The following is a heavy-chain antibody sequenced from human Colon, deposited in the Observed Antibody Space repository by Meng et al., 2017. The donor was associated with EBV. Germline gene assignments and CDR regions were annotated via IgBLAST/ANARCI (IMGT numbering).Heavy chain of an antibody. J-gene: IGHJ4*02. CDR1: GGSLSSRNW. V-gene: IGHV4-4*02. D-gene: IGHD2-21*02. Sequence: VRRQGSGPGLWKPSGTLSLTCAVSGGSLSSRNWGSWVRQPPGKGLEWIGEIHHSGSTNYNPSLKSRVTISVDESKNQFSLRLSSVTAADTAVYYCARVGAYCGGDCYHPRWGQGTLVTVSS. CDR3: ARVGAYCGGDCYHPR. CDR2: IHHSGST.